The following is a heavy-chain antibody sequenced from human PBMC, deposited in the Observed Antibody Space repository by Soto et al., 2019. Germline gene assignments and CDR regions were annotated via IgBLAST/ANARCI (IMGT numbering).Heavy chain of an antibody. V-gene: IGHV1-69*01. CDR3: ARAPILVSVTLHENYFDS. CDR1: GGTFSNSG. Sequence: QLHLVQSGAEVKKPGSSLKVSCKASGGTFSNSGISWVRQAPGQGLELMGGIIPIFDTTNYAQKLQGRITIIANESTNTVYIELSNLRSADTGVYYCARAPILVSVTLHENYFDSWGQGTLVTVSA. CDR2: IIPIFDTT. J-gene: IGHJ4*02. D-gene: IGHD2-21*02.